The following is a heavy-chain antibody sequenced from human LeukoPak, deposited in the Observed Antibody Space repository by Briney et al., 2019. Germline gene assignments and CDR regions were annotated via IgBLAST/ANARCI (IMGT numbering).Heavy chain of an antibody. CDR3: ARGPGYCSGGSCYYFDY. D-gene: IGHD2-15*01. Sequence: ASVKVSCKASGYTFTSYAMHWVRQAPGQRLEWMGWINAGNGNTKYSQEFQGRVTITRDTSASTAYMELSSLRSEDMAVYYCARGPGYCSGGSCYYFDYWGQGTLVTVSS. V-gene: IGHV1-3*03. CDR2: INAGNGNT. J-gene: IGHJ4*02. CDR1: GYTFTSYA.